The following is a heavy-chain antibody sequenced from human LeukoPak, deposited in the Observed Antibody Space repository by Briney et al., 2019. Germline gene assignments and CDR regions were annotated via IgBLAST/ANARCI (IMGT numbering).Heavy chain of an antibody. J-gene: IGHJ4*02. CDR2: INPNSGGT. D-gene: IGHD3-10*01. Sequence: GASVKVSCKASGYTFTGYYMNWVRQAPGQGLEWMGWINPNSGGTNYAQKFQGRVTMTRDTSISTAYMELTRLRYDDTTVYFCYRVKGPGRPLFDHWAQGT. V-gene: IGHV1-2*02. CDR3: YRVKGPGRPLFDH. CDR1: GYTFTGYY.